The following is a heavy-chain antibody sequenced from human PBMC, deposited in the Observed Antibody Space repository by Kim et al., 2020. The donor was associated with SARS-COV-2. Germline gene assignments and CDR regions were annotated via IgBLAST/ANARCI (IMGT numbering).Heavy chain of an antibody. J-gene: IGHJ6*02. CDR1: GYSFTKYW. D-gene: IGHD3-10*01. V-gene: IGHV5-51*01. CDR3: ARDRMYGSGSWVGGDV. CDR2: IYPDDSDT. Sequence: GESLKISCKGSGYSFTKYWIGWVRQMPGKGLEWMGNIYPDDSDTRYSPSFQGQVTISVDKSISTAYLQWRSLKASDTAMYYCARDRMYGSGSWVGGDVWGQGTTVTVSS.